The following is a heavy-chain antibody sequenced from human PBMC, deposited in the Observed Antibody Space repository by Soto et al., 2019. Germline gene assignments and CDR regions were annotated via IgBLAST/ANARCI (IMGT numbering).Heavy chain of an antibody. CDR3: ARGISAASDYYYYYGMDV. CDR2: IYHSGST. J-gene: IGHJ6*02. CDR1: GGSISSGGYS. V-gene: IGHV4-30-2*01. Sequence: TLSLTCAVSGGSISSGGYSWSWIRQPPGKGLEWIGYIYHSGSTYYNPSLKSRVTISVDRSKNQFSLKLSSVTAADTAVYYCARGISAASDYYYYYGMDVWGQGTTVTVSS. D-gene: IGHD6-13*01.